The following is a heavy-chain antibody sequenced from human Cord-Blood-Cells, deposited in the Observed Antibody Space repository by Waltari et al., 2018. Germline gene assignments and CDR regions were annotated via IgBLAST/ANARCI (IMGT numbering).Heavy chain of an antibody. D-gene: IGHD7-27*01. CDR3: ASPSTGDWYFDL. Sequence: PGQGFEWMGGIIPIFGTANYAQKFQGRVTITADKSTSTAYMELSSLRSEDTAVYYCASPSTGDWYFDLWGRGTLVTVSS. V-gene: IGHV1-69*06. CDR2: IIPIFGTA. J-gene: IGHJ2*01.